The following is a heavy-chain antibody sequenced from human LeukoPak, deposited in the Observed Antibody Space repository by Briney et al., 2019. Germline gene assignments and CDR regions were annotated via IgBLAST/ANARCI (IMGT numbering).Heavy chain of an antibody. CDR2: IKQSERT. D-gene: IGHD5-24*01. CDR3: AREGLKNVHNPLGY. J-gene: IGHJ4*02. Sequence: SETLSLTCAVYGGSLSGYYWTWIRQPPGKGLEWIGEIKQSERTNYNPSLKSRVTISIDTSKNQFSLKLTSVAAADTAVYYCAREGLKNVHNPLGYWGQGTLVTVPS. CDR1: GGSLSGYY. V-gene: IGHV4-34*01.